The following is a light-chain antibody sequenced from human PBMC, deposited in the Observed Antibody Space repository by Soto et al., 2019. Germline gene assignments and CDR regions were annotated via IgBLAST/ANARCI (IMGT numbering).Light chain of an antibody. V-gene: IGLV2-14*01. Sequence: QSALTQPASVSGSPGQSITISCTGTSSDVRGYNYVSWYQQQSGKAPKLMIHEVSNRPSGVSNRFSGSKSGNTASLTISGLQAEDEADYYCSSYTSSRAYVFGIGTKVTVL. CDR1: SSDVRGYNY. J-gene: IGLJ1*01. CDR2: EVS. CDR3: SSYTSSRAYV.